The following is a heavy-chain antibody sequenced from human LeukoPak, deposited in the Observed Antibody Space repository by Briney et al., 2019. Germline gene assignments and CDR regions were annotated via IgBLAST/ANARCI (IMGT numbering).Heavy chain of an antibody. J-gene: IGHJ3*02. CDR3: ARDMNYADRVGASDI. D-gene: IGHD1-7*01. V-gene: IGHV3-9*01. CDR1: GFAFGDFA. Sequence: PGGSLRLSCVASGFAFGDFAMHWVRQAPGKGLEWVSGSAWKGDTIGYAASVKGRFTISRDNAKNSLYLQMNSLRAEDTALYYCARDMNYADRVGASDIWGQGTMVTVSS. CDR2: SAWKGDTI.